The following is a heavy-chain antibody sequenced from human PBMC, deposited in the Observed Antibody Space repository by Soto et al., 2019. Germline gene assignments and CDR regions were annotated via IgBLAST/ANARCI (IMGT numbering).Heavy chain of an antibody. Sequence: LQLQESGSGLVKPSQTLSLTCAVSGGSISSGGYSWSRIRQPPGKGLEWIGYIYHSGSTYYNPSLKSRVTISVHRSKNQFSLKLSSVTAADTAVYYCARAMTTVTTIDYWGQGTLVTVSS. V-gene: IGHV4-30-2*01. CDR1: GGSISSGGYS. CDR2: IYHSGST. J-gene: IGHJ4*02. CDR3: ARAMTTVTTIDY. D-gene: IGHD4-17*01.